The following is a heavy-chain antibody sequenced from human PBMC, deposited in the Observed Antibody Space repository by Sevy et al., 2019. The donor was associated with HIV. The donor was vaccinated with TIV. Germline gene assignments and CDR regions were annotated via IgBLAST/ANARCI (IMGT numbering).Heavy chain of an antibody. Sequence: GGSLRLFCAASGFTFSSYAMSWVRQAPGKGLEWVSAISGSGGSTYYADSVKGRFTISRDNSKNTLYLQMNSLRAEDTAVYYCAKVLGSLMVRGVIPYFDYWGQGTLVTVSS. CDR3: AKVLGSLMVRGVIPYFDY. V-gene: IGHV3-23*01. CDR1: GFTFSSYA. D-gene: IGHD3-10*01. CDR2: ISGSGGST. J-gene: IGHJ4*02.